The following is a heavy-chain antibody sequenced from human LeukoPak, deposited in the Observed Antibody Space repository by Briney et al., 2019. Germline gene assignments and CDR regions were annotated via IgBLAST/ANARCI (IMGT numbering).Heavy chain of an antibody. CDR3: AKDGHYGDSSMDV. D-gene: IGHD4-17*01. CDR1: GFTLSSCA. CDR2: ISGSGGST. V-gene: IGHV3-23*01. Sequence: GGSLRLSCAASGFTLSSCAMSWVRQAPGKGLEWVSAISGSGGSTYYADSVKGRFTISRDNSKNTLYLQMNSLRAEDTAVYYCAKDGHYGDSSMDVWGKGTTVTVSS. J-gene: IGHJ6*03.